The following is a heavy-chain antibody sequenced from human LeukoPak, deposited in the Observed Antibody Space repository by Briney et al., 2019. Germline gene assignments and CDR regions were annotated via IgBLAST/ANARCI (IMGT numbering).Heavy chain of an antibody. CDR2: INPSGGST. D-gene: IGHD4-17*01. V-gene: IGHV1-46*01. J-gene: IGHJ4*02. CDR3: ARDSGDSTPIFSLDY. CDR1: GYTFTSYY. Sequence: GASVKVSCKASGYTFTSYYMHWVRQAPGQGLEWMGIINPSGGSTSYAQKFQGRVTMTRDMSTSTVYMELSSLRSEDTAVYYCARDSGDSTPIFSLDYWGQGTLVTVSS.